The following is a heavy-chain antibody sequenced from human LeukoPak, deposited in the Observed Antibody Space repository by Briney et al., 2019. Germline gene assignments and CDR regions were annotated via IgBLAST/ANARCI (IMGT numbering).Heavy chain of an antibody. Sequence: SETLSLTCAVYGGSFSGYNGSWIRQPPGKGLEWIGEINHSGSTNYNPSLKSRVTISVDTSKNQFSLKLSSVTAADTAVYYCARIVGARRLIDYWGQGTLVTVSS. J-gene: IGHJ4*02. CDR2: INHSGST. V-gene: IGHV4-34*01. CDR3: ARIVGARRLIDY. D-gene: IGHD1-26*01. CDR1: GGSFSGYN.